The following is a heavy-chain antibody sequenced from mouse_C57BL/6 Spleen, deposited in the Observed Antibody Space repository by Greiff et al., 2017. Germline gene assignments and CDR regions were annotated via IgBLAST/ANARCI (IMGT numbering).Heavy chain of an antibody. CDR2: IYPRSGNT. Sequence: QVQLKESGVELARPGASVKLSCKASGYTFTSYGISWVKQRTGQGLEWIGEIYPRSGNTYYNEKFKGKATLTADKSSSTAYMELRSLTSEDSAVYFCARRYYDYDDYAMDYWGQGTSVTVSS. CDR1: GYTFTSYG. CDR3: ARRYYDYDDYAMDY. J-gene: IGHJ4*01. D-gene: IGHD2-4*01. V-gene: IGHV1-81*01.